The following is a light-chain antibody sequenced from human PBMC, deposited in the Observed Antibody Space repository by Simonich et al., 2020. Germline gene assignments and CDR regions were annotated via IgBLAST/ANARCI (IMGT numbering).Light chain of an antibody. CDR1: QSVSSN. CDR2: GAS. CDR3: QQYNNWPYT. V-gene: IGKV3-15*01. J-gene: IGKJ2*01. Sequence: EIVMTQSPATLSVSPGESPTLSCRARQSVSSNLAWYQQKPGQAPRLLIYGASTRATGIPARFSGSGSGTEFTLTISSLQSEDFAVYYCQQYNNWPYTFGQGTKLEIK.